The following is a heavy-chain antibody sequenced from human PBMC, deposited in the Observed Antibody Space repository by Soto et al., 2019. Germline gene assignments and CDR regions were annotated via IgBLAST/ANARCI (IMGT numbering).Heavy chain of an antibody. J-gene: IGHJ5*02. V-gene: IGHV1-18*01. Sequence: ASVKVSCKASGYTFASSGISWVRQAPGQGLEWMGWISAYNGNTNYAQKLQGRVTMTTDTSTSTAYMELRSLRSDDTAMYYCARDPDRNWFEPWGQGTLVTVSS. CDR3: ARDPDRNWFEP. CDR1: GYTFASSG. CDR2: ISAYNGNT.